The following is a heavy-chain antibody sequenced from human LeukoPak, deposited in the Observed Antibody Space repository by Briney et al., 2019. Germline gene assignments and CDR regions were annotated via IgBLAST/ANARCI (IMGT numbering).Heavy chain of an antibody. CDR3: ARNAYYSADS. V-gene: IGHV4-4*02. Sequence: SGTLSLTCAVSGGSITDGYWWSWVRQTPGKGLEWIGEVFHSGTTNYNPSLKSRVTISVDTSKNQFSLRLNSVTAADTAVYYWARNAYYSADSWGQGTLVTVSS. D-gene: IGHD2/OR15-2a*01. CDR2: VFHSGTT. J-gene: IGHJ4*02. CDR1: GGSITDGYW.